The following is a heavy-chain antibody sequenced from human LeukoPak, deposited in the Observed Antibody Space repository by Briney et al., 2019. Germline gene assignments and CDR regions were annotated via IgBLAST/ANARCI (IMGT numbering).Heavy chain of an antibody. V-gene: IGHV1-24*01. CDR3: ATSAVAGLYYYYGMDV. D-gene: IGHD6-19*01. CDR1: GYTLTELS. Sequence: APVKVSCKVSGYTLTELSMHWVRQAPGKGLEWMGGFDPEDGETIYAQKFQGRVTMTEDTSTDTAYMELSSLRSEDTAVYYCATSAVAGLYYYYGMDVWGQGTTVTFSS. CDR2: FDPEDGET. J-gene: IGHJ6*02.